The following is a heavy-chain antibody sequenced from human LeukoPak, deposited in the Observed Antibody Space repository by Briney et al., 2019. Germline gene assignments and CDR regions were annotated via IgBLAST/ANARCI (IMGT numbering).Heavy chain of an antibody. CDR3: TTEAYSGYGSFDY. CDR1: GGSFSGYY. J-gene: IGHJ4*02. D-gene: IGHD5-12*01. V-gene: IGHV4-34*01. CDR2: INHSGST. Sequence: SETLSLTCAVHGGSFSGYYCSWIRQPPGRGLEWIGEINHSGSTNYNPSLKSRVTISVDTSKNQFSLKLSSVTAADTAVYYCTTEAYSGYGSFDYWGQGTLVTVSS.